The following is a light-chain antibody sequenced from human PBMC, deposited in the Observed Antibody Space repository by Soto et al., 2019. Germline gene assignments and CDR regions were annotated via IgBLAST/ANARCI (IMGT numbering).Light chain of an antibody. CDR1: SSDVGGYNY. CDR3: SSYTSSSTSFYV. V-gene: IGLV2-14*01. Sequence: QSALTQPASVSGSPGQSVTISRPGTSSDVGGYNYVSWYQQHPGKAPKLMIYEVSNRPSGVSNRFSGSKSGNTASLTISGLQAEDGADYYCSSYTSSSTSFYVVGTGTKV. J-gene: IGLJ1*01. CDR2: EVS.